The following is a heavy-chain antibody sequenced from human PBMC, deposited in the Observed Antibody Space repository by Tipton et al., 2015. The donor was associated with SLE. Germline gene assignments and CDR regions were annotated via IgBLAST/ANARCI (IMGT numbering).Heavy chain of an antibody. CDR1: GDSISSGTYY. CDR3: AAVGWPRSSLDI. D-gene: IGHD3-10*01. CDR2: VYYSGST. V-gene: IGHV4-39*07. J-gene: IGHJ3*02. Sequence: GLVKPSETLSLTCSVSGDSISSGTYYWGWVRQPPGKELEWIGSVYYSGSTHYNPSLKSRVTMSVDTSKNQFSLKLSSVTAADTAVYYCAAVGWPRSSLDIWGQGTMVTVSS.